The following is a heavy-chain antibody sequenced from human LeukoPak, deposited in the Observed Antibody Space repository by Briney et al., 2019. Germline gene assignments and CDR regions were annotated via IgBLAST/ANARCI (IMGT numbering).Heavy chain of an antibody. CDR3: ARVAGYGAFDI. J-gene: IGHJ3*02. D-gene: IGHD5-12*01. V-gene: IGHV4-34*01. CDR1: GGSFSGYY. Sequence: SEILSLTCAVYGGSFSGYYWSWIRQPPGKGLEWIGEINHSGSTNYNPSLKSRVTISVDTSKNQFSLKLSSVTAADTAVYYCARVAGYGAFDIWGQGTMVTVSS. CDR2: INHSGST.